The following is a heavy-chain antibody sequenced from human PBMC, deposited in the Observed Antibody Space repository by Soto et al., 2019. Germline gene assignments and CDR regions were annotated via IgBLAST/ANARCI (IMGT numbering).Heavy chain of an antibody. CDR2: IYWDDDK. V-gene: IGHV2-5*02. Sequence: SGPTLVKPTQTLTLTCTFSGFSLSTSGVGVGWIRQPPGKALEWLALIYWDDDKRYSPSLKSRLTITKDTSKNQVVLTMTNMDPVDTATYYCAHRPAIHDFWSGFVSWFDPWGQGTLVTVSS. D-gene: IGHD3-3*01. J-gene: IGHJ5*02. CDR1: GFSLSTSGVG. CDR3: AHRPAIHDFWSGFVSWFDP.